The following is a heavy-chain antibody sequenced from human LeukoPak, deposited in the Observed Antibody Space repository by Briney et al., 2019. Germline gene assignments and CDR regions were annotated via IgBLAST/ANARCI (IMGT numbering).Heavy chain of an antibody. Sequence: ASVKVSCKXSGYTFTSYYIHCVRQAPGQGLEGMGIINPSGGTTSYAQNFQGRVTMTRDTSTSTVYMELGSLRSEDTAMYYCARDRGEQQLVRFYYDYWGQGTLVTASS. CDR1: GYTFTSYY. V-gene: IGHV1-46*01. CDR3: ARDRGEQQLVRFYYDY. J-gene: IGHJ4*02. CDR2: INPSGGTT. D-gene: IGHD6-13*01.